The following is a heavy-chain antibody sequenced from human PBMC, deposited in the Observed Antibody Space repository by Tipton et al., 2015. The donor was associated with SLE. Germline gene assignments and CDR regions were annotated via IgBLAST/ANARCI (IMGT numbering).Heavy chain of an antibody. CDR3: ARGGASSXXFXL. Sequence: TLSLTYTVSGASITNYYWSWIRQPPGKGLEWIAFIHYSGATNYNPSLKSRVTISVDTSKNQFSLKVTSVTAADTAVYYCARGGASSXXFXLXGRGTXXXVS. CDR2: IHYSGAT. J-gene: IGHJ2*01. D-gene: IGHD6-6*01. V-gene: IGHV4-59*01. CDR1: GASITNYY.